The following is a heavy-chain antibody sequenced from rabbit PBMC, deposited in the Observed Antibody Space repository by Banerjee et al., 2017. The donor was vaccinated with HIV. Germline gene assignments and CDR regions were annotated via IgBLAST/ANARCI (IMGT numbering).Heavy chain of an antibody. CDR1: GFSFSSSYY. V-gene: IGHV1S40*01. Sequence: QSLEESGGGLVQPGGSLKLSCKASGFSFSSSYYMCWVRQAPGKGLEWIACIYAGSSGSTYYASWAKGRFTISKTSSTTVTLQMASLTAADTATYFCASYYTVFYAGDGNGDLWGPGTLVTVS. J-gene: IGHJ4*01. D-gene: IGHD4-2*01. CDR3: ASYYTVFYAGDGNGDL. CDR2: IYAGSSGST.